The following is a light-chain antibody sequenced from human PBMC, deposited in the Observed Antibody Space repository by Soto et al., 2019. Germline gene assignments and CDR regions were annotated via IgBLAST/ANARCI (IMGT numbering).Light chain of an antibody. J-gene: IGKJ4*01. CDR1: QDINSW. CDR2: IAS. V-gene: IGKV1-12*01. Sequence: SQMAQSPSSVSASVGDRVTITCRASQDINSWLTWYQQKPGKAPKVLIYIASRLQPGVPSRFSGRGSGTDFSLTISNLQPEDFATYFCQQSKSFPLTFGGGTKVDIK. CDR3: QQSKSFPLT.